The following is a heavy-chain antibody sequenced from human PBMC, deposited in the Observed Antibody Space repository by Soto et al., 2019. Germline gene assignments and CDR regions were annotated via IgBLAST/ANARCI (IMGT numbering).Heavy chain of an antibody. D-gene: IGHD1-7*01. J-gene: IGHJ6*02. CDR1: GFTFSSYG. Sequence: PGGSLRLSCAASGFTFSSYGMHWVRQAPGKGLEWVAVIWYDGSNKYYADSVKGRFTISRDNSKNTLYLQMNSLRAEDTAVYYWARFGITGATGYYYGMDVWGQGTTVTVSS. V-gene: IGHV3-33*01. CDR3: ARFGITGATGYYYGMDV. CDR2: IWYDGSNK.